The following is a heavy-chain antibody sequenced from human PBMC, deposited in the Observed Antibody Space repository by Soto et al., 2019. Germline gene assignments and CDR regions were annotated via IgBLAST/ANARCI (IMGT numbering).Heavy chain of an antibody. CDR2: IIPISDTT. J-gene: IGHJ6*02. CDR1: GGTFSSYA. V-gene: IGHV1-69*13. D-gene: IGHD2-2*01. Sequence: SVKVSCKASGGTFSSYAISWVRQAPGQGLEWMGGIIPISDTTNYAQKFQGRVTITADESTSTAYMELSSLRSDDTAVYYCARSQGSSTSLEIYYYYYYGMDVWGQGTTVTVSS. CDR3: ARSQGSSTSLEIYYYYYYGMDV.